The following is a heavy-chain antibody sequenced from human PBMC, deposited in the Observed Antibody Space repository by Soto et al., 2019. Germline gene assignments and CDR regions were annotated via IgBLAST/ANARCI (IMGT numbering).Heavy chain of an antibody. CDR3: ASLGGSGYDAHYYFDY. J-gene: IGHJ4*01. D-gene: IGHD5-12*01. CDR1: GYTFTSYG. CDR2: ISAYNGNT. V-gene: IGHV1-18*01. Sequence: ASVKVSCKASGYTFTSYGISWERQAPGQGLEWMGWISAYNGNTNYAQKLQGRVTMTTDTSTSTAYMELRSLRPDDTAVYYCASLGGSGYDAHYYFDYRGQEPWSPSP.